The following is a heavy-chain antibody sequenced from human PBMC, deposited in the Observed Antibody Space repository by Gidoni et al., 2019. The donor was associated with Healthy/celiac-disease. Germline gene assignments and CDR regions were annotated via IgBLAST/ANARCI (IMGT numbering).Heavy chain of an antibody. CDR3: ASVEQLAIDY. D-gene: IGHD6-13*01. Sequence: QVQLQQWGAGLLKPSETLSLTCAVYGGSFSGYYWTWIRHPPGKGLEWIGEINHSGSTNYNPALKSRVTISVDTSKNQFSLKLSSVTAADTAVYYCASVEQLAIDYWGQGTLVTVSS. V-gene: IGHV4-34*01. J-gene: IGHJ4*02. CDR2: INHSGST. CDR1: GGSFSGYY.